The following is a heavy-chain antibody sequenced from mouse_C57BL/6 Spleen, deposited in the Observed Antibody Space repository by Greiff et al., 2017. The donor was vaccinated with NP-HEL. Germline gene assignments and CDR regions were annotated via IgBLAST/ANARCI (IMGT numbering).Heavy chain of an antibody. J-gene: IGHJ1*03. CDR3: ARSNWDRGYFDV. CDR1: GYTFTSYW. D-gene: IGHD4-1*01. V-gene: IGHV1-61*01. Sequence: VQLQQPGAELVRPGSSVKLSCKASGYTFTSYWMDWVKQRPGQGLEWIGNIYPSDSETHYNQKFKDKATLTVDKSSSTAYMQLSSLTSEDSAVDYCARSNWDRGYFDVWGTGTTVTVSS. CDR2: IYPSDSET.